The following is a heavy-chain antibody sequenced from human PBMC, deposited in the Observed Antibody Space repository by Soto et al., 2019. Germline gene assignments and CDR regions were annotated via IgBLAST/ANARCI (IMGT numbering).Heavy chain of an antibody. CDR1: GFTVSSNY. Sequence: PGGSLRLSCAASGFTVSSNYMSWVRQAPGKGLEWVSVIYSGGSTYYADSVKGRFTISRDNSKNTLYLQMNSLRAEDTAVYYCGRAHYYDSSGYYYSYWGQGTLVTVSS. V-gene: IGHV3-53*01. D-gene: IGHD3-22*01. CDR2: IYSGGST. J-gene: IGHJ4*02. CDR3: GRAHYYDSSGYYYSY.